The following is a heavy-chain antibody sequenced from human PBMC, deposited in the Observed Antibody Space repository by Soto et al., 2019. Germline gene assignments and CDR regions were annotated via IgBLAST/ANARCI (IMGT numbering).Heavy chain of an antibody. CDR2: INHSGSN. CDR1: GGSFSTYY. D-gene: IGHD1-26*01. CDR3: ARGGSDAWQFAFDI. Sequence: QVQLQQWGAGLLKPSETLSLTCDVSGGSFSTYYYNWIRQSPAQGLELIGEINHSGSNNYSPSLKIHVIMSLATTKNQCSLTLTSMTAADAAVDYCARGGSDAWQFAFDIWGQGTMVTVSS. V-gene: IGHV4-34*01. J-gene: IGHJ3*02.